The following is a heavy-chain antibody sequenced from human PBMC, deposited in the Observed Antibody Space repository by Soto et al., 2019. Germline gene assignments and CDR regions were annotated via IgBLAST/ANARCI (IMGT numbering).Heavy chain of an antibody. CDR3: ARDYTSYYDYVWGRYRRSWFEP. CDR1: GVSISSGGYY. CDR2: IYYSGST. J-gene: IGHJ5*02. Sequence: PSETLSLTCTFSGVSISSGGYYWSWIRQHPGKGLEWIGYIYYSGSTYYNPSLKSRVTISVDTSKNQFSLKLSSVTAADTAVYYCARDYTSYYDYVWGRYRRSWFEPWGQGTLVTVSS. V-gene: IGHV4-31*03. D-gene: IGHD3-16*02.